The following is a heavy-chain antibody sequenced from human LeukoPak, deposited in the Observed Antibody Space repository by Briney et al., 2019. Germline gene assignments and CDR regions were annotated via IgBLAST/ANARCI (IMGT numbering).Heavy chain of an antibody. CDR3: ARDQRPSCLGGICYSGDY. CDR2: IVPIIGTA. Sequence: GASVKVSCKASGGTFHSYIVTWVRQAPEQGLEWMGGIVPIIGTANYAQKFQGRVTITADDSTSTAYMELRSLRSEDTAIYYCARDQRPSCLGGICYSGDYWGQGTLVTVTS. D-gene: IGHD2-15*01. CDR1: GGTFHSYI. V-gene: IGHV1-69*13. J-gene: IGHJ4*02.